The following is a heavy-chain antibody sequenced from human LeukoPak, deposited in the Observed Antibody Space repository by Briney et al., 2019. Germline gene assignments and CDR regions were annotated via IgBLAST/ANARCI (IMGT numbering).Heavy chain of an antibody. V-gene: IGHV4-31*03. D-gene: IGHD2-2*01. Sequence: SETLSLTCTVSGGSISSGGYSWSWIRQHPGKGLEWIGYIYCSGSTYYNPSLKSRVTISVDTSKNQFSLKLSSVTAADTAVYYCARDRVPAALHFDYWGQGTLVTVSS. J-gene: IGHJ4*02. CDR3: ARDRVPAALHFDY. CDR2: IYCSGST. CDR1: GGSISSGGYS.